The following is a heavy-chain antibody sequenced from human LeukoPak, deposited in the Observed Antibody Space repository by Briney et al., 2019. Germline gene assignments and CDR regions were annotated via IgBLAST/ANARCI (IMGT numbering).Heavy chain of an antibody. V-gene: IGHV1-2*02. CDR3: ARVPIVVVITTEAFDI. J-gene: IGHJ3*02. CDR1: GYTFTGYY. CDR2: INPNSGGT. Sequence: GASVKVSCKASGYTFTGYYMHWVRQAPGQGLEWMGWINPNSGGTNYAQKFQGRVTMTRDTSISTAYMELSRLRSDDTAVYYCARVPIVVVITTEAFDIWGQGTMVTVSS. D-gene: IGHD3-22*01.